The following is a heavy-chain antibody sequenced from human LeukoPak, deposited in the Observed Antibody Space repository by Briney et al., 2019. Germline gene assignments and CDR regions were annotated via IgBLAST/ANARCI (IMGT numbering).Heavy chain of an antibody. V-gene: IGHV3-21*04. CDR3: ARGLHDFWSGANAFDI. D-gene: IGHD3-3*01. CDR2: ISSSSSYV. J-gene: IGHJ3*02. Sequence: PGGSLRLSCAASGFTFSSYSMNWVRQAPGKGLEWVSSISSSSSYVYYADSVKGRFTISRDNAKNSLYLQMNSLRAEDTAVYYCARGLHDFWSGANAFDIWGQGTMVTVSS. CDR1: GFTFSSYS.